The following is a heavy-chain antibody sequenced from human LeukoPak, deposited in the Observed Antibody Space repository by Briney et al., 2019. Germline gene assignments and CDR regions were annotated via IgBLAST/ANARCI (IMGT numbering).Heavy chain of an antibody. V-gene: IGHV1-18*01. CDR2: ISAYNGNT. J-gene: IGHJ6*02. CDR3: ARDGPNVVPAAIPMDV. Sequence: GASVKVSCKASGYTFTSYGISWVRQAPGQGLEWMGWISAYNGNTNYAQKLQGRVTMTTDTSTSTAYMELRSLRSDDTAVYYCARDGPNVVPAAIPMDVWGQGTTVTVSS. D-gene: IGHD2-2*01. CDR1: GYTFTSYG.